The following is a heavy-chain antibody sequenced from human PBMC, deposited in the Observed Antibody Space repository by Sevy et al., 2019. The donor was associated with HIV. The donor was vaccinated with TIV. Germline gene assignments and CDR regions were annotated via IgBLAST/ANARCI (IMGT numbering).Heavy chain of an antibody. CDR3: ARYLSGYGGNSIDY. V-gene: IGHV1-18*01. CDR1: GYTFTSYG. J-gene: IGHJ4*02. CDR2: ISAYNGNT. Sequence: ASVKVSCKASGYTFTSYGISWVRQAPGQGLEWMGWISAYNGNTNYAQKLQGRVTMTTDTSTSTAYKELRSLRSDDTAVYYGARYLSGYGGNSIDYWGQGTLVTVSS. D-gene: IGHD2-21*02.